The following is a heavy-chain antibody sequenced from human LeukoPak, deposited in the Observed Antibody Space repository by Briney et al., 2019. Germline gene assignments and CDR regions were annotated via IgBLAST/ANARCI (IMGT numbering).Heavy chain of an antibody. V-gene: IGHV4-34*01. D-gene: IGHD6-13*01. Sequence: KPSETLSLTCAVYGGSFSGYYWSWIRQPPGEGLEWIGEINHSGSTNYNPSLKSRVTISVDTSKNQFSLKLSSVTAADTAVYYCARGRGIAAADEYYFDYWGQGTLVTVSS. CDR1: GGSFSGYY. J-gene: IGHJ4*02. CDR2: INHSGST. CDR3: ARGRGIAAADEYYFDY.